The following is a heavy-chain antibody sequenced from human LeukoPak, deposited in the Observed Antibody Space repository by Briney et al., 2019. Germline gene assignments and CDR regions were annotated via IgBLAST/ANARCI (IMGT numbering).Heavy chain of an antibody. Sequence: QPGGSLRLSCLTSGFTLSTNAMSWVRQAPGKGLEWISGISGSGASTYYADSVKGRFTISRDDSRNTLYLQMNSLRGDDTAVYYCAKDVGKWESLQFFDYWGQGTLVTVSS. J-gene: IGHJ4*02. CDR2: ISGSGAST. CDR3: AKDVGKWESLQFFDY. D-gene: IGHD1-26*01. CDR1: GFTLSTNA. V-gene: IGHV3-23*01.